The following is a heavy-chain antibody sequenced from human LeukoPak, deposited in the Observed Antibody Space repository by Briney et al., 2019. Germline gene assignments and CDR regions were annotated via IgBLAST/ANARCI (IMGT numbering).Heavy chain of an antibody. J-gene: IGHJ2*01. Sequence: GGSLSLSCAASGFTFSSYWMHWVRQAPGKGLVWVSRFKSDGSSTSYADSVKGRFTISRDNAKNTLYLQMDSLRAEDTAVYYCARDVGGYFDLWGRGTLVTVSS. CDR2: FKSDGSST. CDR1: GFTFSSYW. CDR3: ARDVGGYFDL. D-gene: IGHD2-15*01. V-gene: IGHV3-74*01.